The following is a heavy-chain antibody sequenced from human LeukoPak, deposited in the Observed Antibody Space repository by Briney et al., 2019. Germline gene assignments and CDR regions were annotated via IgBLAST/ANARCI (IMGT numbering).Heavy chain of an antibody. J-gene: IGHJ4*02. V-gene: IGHV4-34*01. CDR2: INHSGST. CDR1: GGSFSGYY. Sequence: SETLSLTCAVYGGSFSGYYWSWIRQPPGKGLEWIGEINHSGSTNYNPSLKSRVTISVDTSKNQFSLKLSSVTAADTAVYYCAREVRGSGSYYTVNFDYWGQGTLVTVSS. D-gene: IGHD3-10*01. CDR3: AREVRGSGSYYTVNFDY.